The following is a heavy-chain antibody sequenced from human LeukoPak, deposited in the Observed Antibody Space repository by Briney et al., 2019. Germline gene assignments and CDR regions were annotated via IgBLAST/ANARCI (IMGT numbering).Heavy chain of an antibody. CDR1: GGTFSSYA. CDR3: ASGVEDYYGSGSYYHLDY. J-gene: IGHJ4*02. D-gene: IGHD3-10*01. Sequence: SVKVSCKASGGTFSSYAISWVRQAPGQGLEWMGGIIPIFGTANYAQKFQGRVTITTDESTGTAYMELSSLRSEDTAVYYCASGVEDYYGSGSYYHLDYWGQGTLVTVSS. CDR2: IIPIFGTA. V-gene: IGHV1-69*05.